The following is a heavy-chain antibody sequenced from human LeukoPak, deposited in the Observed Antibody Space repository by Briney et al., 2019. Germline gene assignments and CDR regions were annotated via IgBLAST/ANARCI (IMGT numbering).Heavy chain of an antibody. CDR3: ARDGPSGIAVAVSFDY. CDR1: GFAFSSYE. D-gene: IGHD6-19*01. J-gene: IGHJ4*02. CDR2: ISSSGSTI. V-gene: IGHV3-48*03. Sequence: GGSLRLSCAASGFAFSSYEMNWVRQAPGKGLEWVSYISSSGSTIYYADSVKGRFTISRDNAKNSLYLQMNSLRVEDTAVYYCARDGPSGIAVAVSFDYWGQGTLVTVSS.